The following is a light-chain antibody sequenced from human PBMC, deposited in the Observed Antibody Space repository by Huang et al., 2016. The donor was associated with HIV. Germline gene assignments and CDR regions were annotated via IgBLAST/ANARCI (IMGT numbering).Light chain of an antibody. CDR1: RDIGNF. CDR2: SAS. CDR3: QRYDTAPRA. Sequence: DIQMTQSPPSLSASQGVRVTLTCRASRDIGNFLAWFQQKPGGAPKLLIFSASTLHLGVPSRFTGRGSGTEFTLTITNLQPEDVATYYCQRYDTAPRAFGPGTKVDI. J-gene: IGKJ1*01. V-gene: IGKV1-27*01.